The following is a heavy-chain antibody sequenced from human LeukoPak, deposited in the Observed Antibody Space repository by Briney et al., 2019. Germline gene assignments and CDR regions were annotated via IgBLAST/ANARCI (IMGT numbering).Heavy chain of an antibody. CDR3: ARFDQQLVEGAIAYYDYYYMDV. J-gene: IGHJ6*03. Sequence: PSETLSLTCTVSGGSINSHYWSWIRQPPGKRLEWIGYIYYSGSTKYNPSLKSRVIISVDTSTNQFSLRLNSVTAAGTAVYYCARFDQQLVEGAIAYYDYYYMDVWGKGTTVTVSS. D-gene: IGHD6-13*01. CDR1: GGSINSHY. CDR2: IYYSGST. V-gene: IGHV4-59*11.